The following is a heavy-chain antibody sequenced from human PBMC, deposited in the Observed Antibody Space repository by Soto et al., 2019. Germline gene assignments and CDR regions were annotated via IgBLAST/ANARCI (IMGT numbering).Heavy chain of an antibody. CDR3: ARLYCSSTSCYTFDY. Sequence: KSSETLSLTCTVSGGSISSSSYYWGWIRQPPGKGLEWIGSIYYSGSTYYNPSPKSRVTISVDTSKNQFSLKLSSVTAADTAVYYCARLYCSSTSCYTFDYWGQGTLVTVSS. D-gene: IGHD2-2*02. CDR1: GGSISSSSYY. V-gene: IGHV4-39*01. J-gene: IGHJ4*02. CDR2: IYYSGST.